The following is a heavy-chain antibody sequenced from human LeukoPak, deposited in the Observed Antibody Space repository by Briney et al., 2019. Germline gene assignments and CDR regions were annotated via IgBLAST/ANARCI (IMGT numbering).Heavy chain of an antibody. V-gene: IGHV3-23*01. CDR3: AKGLDRHYDILTGYYNPFDY. CDR1: GFTFSSYA. CDR2: ISGSGGST. Sequence: GGSLRLSCAASGFTFSSYAMSWARQAPGKGLEWVSAISGSGGSTYYADSVKGRFTISRDNSKNTLYLQMNSLRAEDTAVYYCAKGLDRHYDILTGYYNPFDYWGQGTLVTVSS. J-gene: IGHJ4*02. D-gene: IGHD3-9*01.